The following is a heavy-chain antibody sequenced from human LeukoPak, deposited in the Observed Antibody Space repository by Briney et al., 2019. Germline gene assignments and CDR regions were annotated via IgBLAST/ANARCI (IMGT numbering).Heavy chain of an antibody. CDR2: ISSSSSYI. CDR1: GFTFTSYS. CDR3: ARGPKYSSSPLGY. D-gene: IGHD6-6*01. J-gene: IGHJ4*02. Sequence: PGGSLRLSCAASGFTFTSYSMNWVRQAPGKGLEWVSSISSSSSYIYYADSLKGRFTISRDNAKNSLYLQMNSLRAEDTAVYYCARGPKYSSSPLGYWGQGTLVTVSS. V-gene: IGHV3-21*01.